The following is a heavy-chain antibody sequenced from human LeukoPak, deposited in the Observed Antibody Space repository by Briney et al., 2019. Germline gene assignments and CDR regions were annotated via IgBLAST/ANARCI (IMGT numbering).Heavy chain of an antibody. CDR2: INHSGST. CDR3: ARGGNGNWFDP. CDR1: GGSFSGYY. J-gene: IGHJ5*02. Sequence: SETLSLTCAAYGGSFSGYYWSWIRQPPGKELEWIGEINHSGSTNYNPSLKSRVTISVDTSKNQFSLKLSSVTAADTAVYYCARGGNGNWFDPWGQGTLVTVSS. D-gene: IGHD1-1*01. V-gene: IGHV4-34*01.